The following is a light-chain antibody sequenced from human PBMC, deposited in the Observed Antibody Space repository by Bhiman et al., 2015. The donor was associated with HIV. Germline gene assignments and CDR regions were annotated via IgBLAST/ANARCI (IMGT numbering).Light chain of an antibody. CDR2: AND. Sequence: NFMLTQPHSVSESPGKTVTISCNRTSGTFVSTSVQWYQQRPGSSPTILIFANDQRPSGVPDRFSGSIDSSSNSASLTISGLKTEDEADYYCQSYDSRNHEMFGGGTKLTVL. J-gene: IGLJ3*02. V-gene: IGLV6-57*01. CDR3: QSYDSRNHEM. CDR1: SGTFVSTS.